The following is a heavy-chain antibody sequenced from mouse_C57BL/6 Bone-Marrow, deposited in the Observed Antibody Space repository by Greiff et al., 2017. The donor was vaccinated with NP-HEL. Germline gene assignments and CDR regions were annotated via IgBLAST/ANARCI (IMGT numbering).Heavy chain of an antibody. D-gene: IGHD1-1*01. V-gene: IGHV5-17*01. CDR3: ARGYYGMDY. CDR2: ISSGSSTI. J-gene: IGHJ4*01. CDR1: GFTFSDYG. Sequence: EVKVVESGGGLVKPGGSLKLSCAASGFTFSDYGMHWVRQAPEKGLEWVAYISSGSSTIYYADTVKGRFTISRDNAKNTLFLQMTSLSAEDTAMYYCARGYYGMDYWGQGTSVTVSS.